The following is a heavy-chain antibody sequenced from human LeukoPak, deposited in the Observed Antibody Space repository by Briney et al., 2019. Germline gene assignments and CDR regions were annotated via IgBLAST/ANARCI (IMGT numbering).Heavy chain of an antibody. CDR1: GFTFSSYS. CDR3: ARDCCYDSSGPFDF. CDR2: ISSSSSTI. J-gene: IGHJ4*02. V-gene: IGHV3-48*02. D-gene: IGHD3-22*01. Sequence: GGSLRLSGAASGFTFSSYSMNWVRQAPGKGLEWVSYISSSSSTIYYADSVKGRFTISRDNAKNSLYLQMNSLRDEDTAVYYCARDCCYDSSGPFDFWGQGTLVTVSS.